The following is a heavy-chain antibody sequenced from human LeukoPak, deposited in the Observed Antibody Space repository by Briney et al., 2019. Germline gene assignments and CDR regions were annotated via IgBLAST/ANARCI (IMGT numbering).Heavy chain of an antibody. Sequence: ASVTVSFKASGYTFTDYYMHWVRQAPGQGLEWMGWINPNSGGTNYAQKFQGWVTMTRDTSISTAYMELSRLRSDDTAVYYCARAGGYSYDHNPSAFDIWGQGTMVTVSS. J-gene: IGHJ3*02. CDR3: ARAGGYSYDHNPSAFDI. CDR1: GYTFTDYY. V-gene: IGHV1-2*04. D-gene: IGHD5-18*01. CDR2: INPNSGGT.